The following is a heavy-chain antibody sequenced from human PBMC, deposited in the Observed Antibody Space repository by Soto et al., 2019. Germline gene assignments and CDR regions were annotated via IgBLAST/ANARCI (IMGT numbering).Heavy chain of an antibody. J-gene: IGHJ3*02. Sequence: ASVKVSCKASGCTFTGYYMHWVRQAPGQGLEWMGWINHNSGDTNYAQKFQGRVIMTRDTSISTAYMELSGLRSDDTAVYYCARGFYYDSGYWAAFDIWGQGTRVTVSS. CDR3: ARGFYYDSGYWAAFDI. CDR2: INHNSGDT. V-gene: IGHV1-2*02. D-gene: IGHD3-22*01. CDR1: GCTFTGYY.